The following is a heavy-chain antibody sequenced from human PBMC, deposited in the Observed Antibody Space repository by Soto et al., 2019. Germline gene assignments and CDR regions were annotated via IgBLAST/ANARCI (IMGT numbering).Heavy chain of an antibody. CDR2: IYYSGST. CDR1: GGSISSSSYY. Sequence: SETLSLTCTVSGGSISSSSYYWGWIRQPPGKGLEWIGSIYYSGSTYYNPSLKSRVTISVDTSKNQFSLKLSSVTAADTAVYYCARRMYLTAMVFYFDYWGQGTLVTVSS. D-gene: IGHD5-18*01. J-gene: IGHJ4*02. V-gene: IGHV4-39*01. CDR3: ARRMYLTAMVFYFDY.